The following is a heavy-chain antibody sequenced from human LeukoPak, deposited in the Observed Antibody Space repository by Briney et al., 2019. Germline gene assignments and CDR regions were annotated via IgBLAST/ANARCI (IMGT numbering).Heavy chain of an antibody. CDR1: GYTFTSYA. V-gene: IGHV1-3*01. CDR2: INAGNGNT. CDR3: ARDLGMSGIAAAFDY. D-gene: IGHD6-13*01. J-gene: IGHJ4*02. Sequence: GASVKVSCKASGYTFTSYAMHWVRQAPGQRLEWMGWINAGNGNTKYSQKFQGRVTITRDTSASTAYMELSSLRSEDTAVYYCARDLGMSGIAAAFDYWGQGTLVTVSS.